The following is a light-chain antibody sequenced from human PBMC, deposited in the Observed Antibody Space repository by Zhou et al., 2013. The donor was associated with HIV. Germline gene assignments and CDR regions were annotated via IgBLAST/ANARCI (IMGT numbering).Light chain of an antibody. V-gene: IGKV1-39*01. J-gene: IGKJ1*01. CDR3: QQNYNTPRT. CDR1: QSISNY. Sequence: DIQMTQSPSFLSASVGDRVTITCRASQSISNYLNWYQHKPGKAPKLLIYAASSLQSGVPSRFSGSGRGTEFTLTISSLQPEDFATYYCQQNYNTPRTFGQGTKVEV. CDR2: AAS.